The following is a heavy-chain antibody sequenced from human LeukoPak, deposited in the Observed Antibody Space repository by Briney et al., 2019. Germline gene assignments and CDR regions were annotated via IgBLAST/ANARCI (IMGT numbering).Heavy chain of an antibody. CDR1: GDSVSSNSVA. CDR3: ARNTGSPFDY. D-gene: IGHD1-26*01. J-gene: IGHJ4*02. CDR2: TYYRSKWKN. Sequence: SQTLSLTCAISGDSVSSNSVAWTWIRQSPSRGLEWLGRTYYRSKWKNDYAVSVKSRIIINPDTSNNQFSLQLKSVTPEDSAIYYCARNTGSPFDYWGQGTLVTVSS. V-gene: IGHV6-1*01.